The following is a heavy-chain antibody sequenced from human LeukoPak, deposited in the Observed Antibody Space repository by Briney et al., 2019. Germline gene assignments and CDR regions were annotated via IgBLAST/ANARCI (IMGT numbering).Heavy chain of an antibody. V-gene: IGHV3-21*01. J-gene: IGHJ6*02. CDR1: GFTFSNYG. Sequence: GGSLRLSCAASGFTFSNYGMCWVRQAPGKGLEWVSSITSSSSYIFYADSVKGRFTISRDNAKNSLYLQMNSLRVEDTAVYYCARHGDGFYYGMDVWGQGTTVTVSS. CDR3: ARHGDGFYYGMDV. CDR2: ITSSSSYI. D-gene: IGHD4-17*01.